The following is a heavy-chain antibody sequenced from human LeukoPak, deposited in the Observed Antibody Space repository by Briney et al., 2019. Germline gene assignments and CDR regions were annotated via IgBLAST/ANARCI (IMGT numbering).Heavy chain of an antibody. CDR1: GYIFIGYY. CDR3: AKGPPEYCSGGSCHSGRNWIDP. V-gene: IGHV1-2*02. CDR2: INPNSGGA. Sequence: ASVKVSCKASGYIFIGYYMHWLRQAPGQGLEWMGWINPNSGGADYAQKFQGRVTMTRDTSISTAYMALSRLRSDDTAVYYCAKGPPEYCSGGSCHSGRNWIDPWGQGTLVTVSS. D-gene: IGHD2-15*01. J-gene: IGHJ5*02.